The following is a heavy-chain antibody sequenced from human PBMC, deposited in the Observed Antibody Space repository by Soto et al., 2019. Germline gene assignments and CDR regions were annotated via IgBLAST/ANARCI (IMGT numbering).Heavy chain of an antibody. V-gene: IGHV1-3*01. J-gene: IGHJ6*02. Sequence: GASVKVSCKASGYTFTSYAMHWVRQAPGQRLEWMGWINAGNGNTKYSQKFQGRVTITRDTSASTAYMELSSPRSEDTAVYYCALDIVALGYYYGMDVWGQGTTVTVSS. CDR1: GYTFTSYA. CDR3: ALDIVALGYYYGMDV. D-gene: IGHD5-12*01. CDR2: INAGNGNT.